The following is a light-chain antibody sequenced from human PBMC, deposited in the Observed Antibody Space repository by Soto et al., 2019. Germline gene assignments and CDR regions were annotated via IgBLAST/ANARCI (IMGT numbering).Light chain of an antibody. V-gene: IGKV1-8*01. Sequence: AIRMTQSPSSFSASTGDRVTITCRASQGISSYLAWYQQKPGKAPKLLIYAASTLQSGVPSRFSGSGSGTDFTLTISCLQSEDFATYYWQQYYSYPLTFXGGTKADIK. CDR3: QQYYSYPLT. CDR1: QGISSY. CDR2: AAS. J-gene: IGKJ4*01.